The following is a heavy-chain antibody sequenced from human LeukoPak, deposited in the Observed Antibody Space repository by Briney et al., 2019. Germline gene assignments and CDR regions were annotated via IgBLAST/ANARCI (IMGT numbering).Heavy chain of an antibody. CDR2: IIYSGST. CDR1: GEPKNDYF. V-gene: IGHV4-59*01. J-gene: IGHJ5*02. CDR3: AKGRQKGWFDP. Sequence: LSETLPLTCTVSGEPKNDYFWDWLRQPPARGLEWIGYIIYSGSTDYNPSLKSRVSISLDTSKKQFSLKLTSLTAADTAVYYCAKGRQKGWFDPWGQGTLVTVSS.